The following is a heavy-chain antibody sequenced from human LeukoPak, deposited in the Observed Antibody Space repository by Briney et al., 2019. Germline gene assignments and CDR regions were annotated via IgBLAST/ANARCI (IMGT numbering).Heavy chain of an antibody. V-gene: IGHV1-2*02. D-gene: IGHD3-3*01. CDR1: GYTFAGYY. CDR2: INPNSGGT. J-gene: IGHJ4*02. CDR3: AIDEVTIFGVVISADY. Sequence: ASVKVSCKASGYTFAGYYMHWVRQAPGQGLEWMGWINPNSGGTKYAQKFQGRVTMTRDTSISTAYMELSSLTSDDTAVYYCAIDEVTIFGVVISADYWGQGTLVTVSS.